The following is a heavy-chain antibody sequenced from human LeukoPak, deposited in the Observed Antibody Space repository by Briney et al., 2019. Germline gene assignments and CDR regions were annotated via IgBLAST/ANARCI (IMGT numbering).Heavy chain of an antibody. Sequence: GGSLRLSCAASGFTFSSYGMHWVRQAPGKGLEWVAVIWYDGSNKYYADSVKGRFTISRDNSKNTLYLQMNSLRAEDTAVYYCARAPPRKREYYFDYWGQGTLVTVSP. CDR3: ARAPPRKREYYFDY. CDR2: IWYDGSNK. CDR1: GFTFSSYG. V-gene: IGHV3-33*01. J-gene: IGHJ4*02. D-gene: IGHD3-10*01.